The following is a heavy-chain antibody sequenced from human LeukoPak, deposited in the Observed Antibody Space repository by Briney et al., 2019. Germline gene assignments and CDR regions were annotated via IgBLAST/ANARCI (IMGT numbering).Heavy chain of an antibody. V-gene: IGHV4-59*08. J-gene: IGHJ4*02. CDR2: IYYSGRT. CDR3: ARCDSSGYLSYYFDY. Sequence: KPAETLSLTCTVSGGSISSYYWSWIRQPPGKGLEWIGYIYYSGRTNYNPSLKSRVTILVDSSKNQFSLKLSSVTAADTAVYYCARCDSSGYLSYYFDYWGPGTLVTVSS. D-gene: IGHD3-22*01. CDR1: GGSISSYY.